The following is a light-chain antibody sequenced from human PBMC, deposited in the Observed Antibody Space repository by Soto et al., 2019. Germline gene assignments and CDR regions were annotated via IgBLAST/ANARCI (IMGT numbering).Light chain of an antibody. V-gene: IGLV2-23*02. J-gene: IGLJ2*01. CDR2: EVN. CDR1: RSNVESYNF. CDR3: CSYAGNQTVV. Sequence: QSALTQPASVSGSPGQSVTISCTGTRSNVESYNFVSWYQQYPGKAPKYLIYEVNQRPSWISDRFTGSKSGKTASLTISGLQADDEAYYYCCSYAGNQTVVFGGGTKVTVL.